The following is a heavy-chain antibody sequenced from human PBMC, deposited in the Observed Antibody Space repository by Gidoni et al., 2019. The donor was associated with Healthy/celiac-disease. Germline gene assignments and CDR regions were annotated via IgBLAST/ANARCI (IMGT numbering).Heavy chain of an antibody. CDR2: IYYSGST. CDR1: ARSLRSSSYY. D-gene: IGHD1-7*01. CDR3: ARHGYDNWNYGELDY. J-gene: IGHJ4*02. V-gene: IGHV4-39*01. Sequence: QLQPQESGPVLVKPSETLSLTCTVSARSLRSSSYYWGWIRQPPGKGLEWIGSIYYSGSTYYNPSLKSRVTISVDTSKNQFSLKLSAVTAADTAVYYCARHGYDNWNYGELDYWGQGTLVTVSS.